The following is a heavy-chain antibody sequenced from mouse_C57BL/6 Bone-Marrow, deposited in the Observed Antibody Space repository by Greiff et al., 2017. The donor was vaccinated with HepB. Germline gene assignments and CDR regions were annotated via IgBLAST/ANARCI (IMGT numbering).Heavy chain of an antibody. D-gene: IGHD1-1*01. CDR2: INPYNGGT. J-gene: IGHJ1*03. CDR1: GYTFTDYY. V-gene: IGHV1-19*01. CDR3: AREYYGSYWYFDV. Sequence: EVQLQQSGPVLVKPGASVKMSCKASGYTFTDYYMNWVKQSHGKSLEWIGVINPYNGGTSYNQKFKGKATLTVDKSSSTAYMELNSLTSEDSAVYDCAREYYGSYWYFDVWGTGTTVTVSS.